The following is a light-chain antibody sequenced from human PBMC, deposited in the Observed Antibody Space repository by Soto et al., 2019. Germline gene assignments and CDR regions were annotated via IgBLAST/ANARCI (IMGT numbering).Light chain of an antibody. CDR1: QSVLYSSNNKNY. CDR2: WAS. CDR3: QQYNYWPIT. Sequence: DIVMTQSPDSLAVSLCERATINCKSSQSVLYSSNNKNYLAWYQQKPGQPPKLLIYWASTRESGVPDRFSGSGSGTEFTLTISSLQSEDFAVYFCQQYNYWPITFGQGTRLEIK. J-gene: IGKJ5*01. V-gene: IGKV4-1*01.